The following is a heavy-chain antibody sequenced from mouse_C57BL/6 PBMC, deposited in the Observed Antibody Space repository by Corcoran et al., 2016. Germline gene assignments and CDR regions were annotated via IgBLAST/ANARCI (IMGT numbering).Heavy chain of an antibody. CDR3: ARGNWDAY. J-gene: IGHJ3*01. V-gene: IGHV1-76*01. Sequence: QVQLKQSGAELVRPGASVKLSCKASGYTFTDYYINWVKQRPGQGLEWIARIYPGSGNTYYNEKFKGKATLTAEKSSSTAYMQLSSLTSEDSAVYFCARGNWDAYWGQGTLVTVSA. CDR1: GYTFTDYY. D-gene: IGHD4-1*01. CDR2: IYPGSGNT.